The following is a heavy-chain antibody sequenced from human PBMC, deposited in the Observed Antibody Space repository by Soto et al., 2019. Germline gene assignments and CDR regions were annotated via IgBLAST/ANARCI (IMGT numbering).Heavy chain of an antibody. CDR2: ISGSGGST. Sequence: VGSLRLSCAASGFTFSSYAMSWVRQAPGKGLEWVSAISGSGGSTYYAESVKGRFTISRDNSKDTLYLQMNSLRAEDTAVYSCAKIDRIAVACLVPCYFDYWGQGTLVTVSS. V-gene: IGHV3-23*01. D-gene: IGHD6-19*01. CDR3: AKIDRIAVACLVPCYFDY. J-gene: IGHJ4*02. CDR1: GFTFSSYA.